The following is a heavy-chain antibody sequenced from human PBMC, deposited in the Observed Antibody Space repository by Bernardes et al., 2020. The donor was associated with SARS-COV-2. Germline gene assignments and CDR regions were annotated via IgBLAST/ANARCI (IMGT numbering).Heavy chain of an antibody. D-gene: IGHD5-18*01. CDR3: AKVQAILWIRPYQSAMDV. CDR2: ISYEGRKQ. Sequence: GGSLRLSCAASGFTFNNFGMHWVRQAPGTGLPWVAVISYEGRKQYYADSVEGRFTISKDNSKNTVYLEMNSLRPEDTAVYYCAKVQAILWIRPYQSAMDVWGQGTTVAVSS. CDR1: GFTFNNFG. J-gene: IGHJ6*02. V-gene: IGHV3-30*18.